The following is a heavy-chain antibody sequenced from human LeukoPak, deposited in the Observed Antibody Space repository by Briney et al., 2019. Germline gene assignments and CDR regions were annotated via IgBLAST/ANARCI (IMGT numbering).Heavy chain of an antibody. CDR3: AREPSYYDSSGSRFDY. Sequence: ASVKVSCKASGYTFTSYGISWVRQAPGQGLEWMGWIRAYNGNTNYAQKLQGRVTMTTDTSTSTAYMELRSLRSDDTAVYYCAREPSYYDSSGSRFDYWGQGTLVTVSS. D-gene: IGHD3-22*01. J-gene: IGHJ4*02. V-gene: IGHV1-18*01. CDR1: GYTFTSYG. CDR2: IRAYNGNT.